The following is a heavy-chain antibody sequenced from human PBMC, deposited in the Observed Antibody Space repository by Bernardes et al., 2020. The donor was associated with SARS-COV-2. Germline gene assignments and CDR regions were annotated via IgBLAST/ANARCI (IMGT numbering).Heavy chain of an antibody. J-gene: IGHJ6*02. V-gene: IGHV1-8*01. Sequence: ASVKVSCKASGYTFTSYDINWVRQATGQGLEWMGWMNPNSGNTGYAQKFQGRVTMTRNTSISTAYMELSSLRSEDTAVYYCARDEEVTTYYYYYGMDVWGQGTTVTVSS. CDR1: GYTFTSYD. D-gene: IGHD4-17*01. CDR3: ARDEEVTTYYYYYGMDV. CDR2: MNPNSGNT.